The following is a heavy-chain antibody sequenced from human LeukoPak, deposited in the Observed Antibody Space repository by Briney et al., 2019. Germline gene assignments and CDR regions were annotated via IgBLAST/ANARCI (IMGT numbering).Heavy chain of an antibody. J-gene: IGHJ4*02. CDR2: IYHSGST. CDR1: GGSITSSNW. V-gene: IGHV4-4*02. Sequence: PSETLSLTCAVSGGSITSSNWWTWVRQPPGKGLEWIGEIYHSGSTNYNPSLKSRVTISLDKSKNQFPLKLSSVTAADTAVYYCASPSQNDYWGQGTLVTVSS. CDR3: ASPSQNDY.